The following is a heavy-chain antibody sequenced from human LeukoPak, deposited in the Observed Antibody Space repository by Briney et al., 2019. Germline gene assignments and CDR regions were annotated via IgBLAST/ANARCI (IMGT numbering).Heavy chain of an antibody. CDR2: IYSGGST. Sequence: GGSLRLSCAASGFSVSSNYMTWVRQAPGTGLEWVSIIYSGGSTYYADSVKGRFTISRDNSKNTLYLQMNSLRAEDTAVYYCAKDGGDGYNGGDLDYWGQGTLVTVSS. D-gene: IGHD5-24*01. CDR1: GFSVSSNY. CDR3: AKDGGDGYNGGDLDY. V-gene: IGHV3-53*05. J-gene: IGHJ4*02.